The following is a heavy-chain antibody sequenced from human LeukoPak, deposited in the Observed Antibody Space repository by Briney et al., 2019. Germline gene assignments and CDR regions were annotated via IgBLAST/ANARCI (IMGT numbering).Heavy chain of an antibody. CDR3: ARDYYASGSHDY. J-gene: IGHJ4*02. CDR1: GLTFSSYW. Sequence: GGSLRLSCAASGLTFSSYWMTWVRQAPGKGLEWVANIKQDASRKHYVDSVKGRFTISRDNAENSLYLQMISLRAEDTAVYYCARDYYASGSHDYWGQGTLVTVSS. D-gene: IGHD3-10*01. CDR2: IKQDASRK. V-gene: IGHV3-7*04.